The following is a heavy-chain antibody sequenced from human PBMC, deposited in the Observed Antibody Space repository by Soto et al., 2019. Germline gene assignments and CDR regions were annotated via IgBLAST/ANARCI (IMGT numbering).Heavy chain of an antibody. CDR3: ARSPRGAAHYYDYGMDV. D-gene: IGHD1-26*01. CDR2: MNPNRGNT. V-gene: IGHV1-8*01. Sequence: RREWMGWMNPNRGNTGYAQKFQGRVTMTRNTSISTAYMELSSLRSEDTAVYYCARSPRGAAHYYDYGMDVWGQGTTVTASS. J-gene: IGHJ6*02.